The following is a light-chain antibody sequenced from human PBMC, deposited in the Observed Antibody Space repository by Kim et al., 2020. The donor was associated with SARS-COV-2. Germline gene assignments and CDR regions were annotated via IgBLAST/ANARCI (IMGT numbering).Light chain of an antibody. CDR3: QTGGTGIRL. V-gene: IGLV4-69*01. Sequence: AVDKSTCTLSSGHGSDCAASHPQHPEKRPRYLMKLNSDGSHRQGDVIPGRFSVASCEAARYLTISSLQSEDEADYYCQTGGTGIRLFGGGTQLTVL. J-gene: IGLJ3*02. CDR2: LNSDGSH. CDR1: SGHGSDC.